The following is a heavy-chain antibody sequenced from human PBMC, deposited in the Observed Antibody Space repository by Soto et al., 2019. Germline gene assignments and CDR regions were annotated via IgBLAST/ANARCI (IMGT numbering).Heavy chain of an antibody. J-gene: IGHJ4*02. Sequence: QLQLQESGPGLLKPSETLSLTCTVSGASISTSNYYWSWIRQSPGKGLEWIGSVFYSGSSYYNPSLKSRVTISVDASRNQFSLRVNFVTAADTALYYCASRKREEICSAGNCYFTYWGQGTLVTVSS. CDR1: GASISTSNYY. CDR3: ASRKREEICSAGNCYFTY. CDR2: VFYSGSS. V-gene: IGHV4-39*01. D-gene: IGHD2-15*01.